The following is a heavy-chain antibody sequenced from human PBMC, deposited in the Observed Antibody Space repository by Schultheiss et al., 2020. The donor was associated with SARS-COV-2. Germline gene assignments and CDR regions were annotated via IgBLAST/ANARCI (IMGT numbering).Heavy chain of an antibody. D-gene: IGHD2-15*01. J-gene: IGHJ6*02. V-gene: IGHV3-30*04. CDR3: VKGYCSGGSCYYYYGMDV. CDR2: ISYDGSNK. CDR1: GFTFSSYA. Sequence: GGSLRLSCAASGFTFSSYAMHWVRQAPGKGLEWVAVISYDGSNKYYADSVKGRFTISRDNSKNTLYLQMNSLRAEDTAVYYCVKGYCSGGSCYYYYGMDVWGQGATVTVAS.